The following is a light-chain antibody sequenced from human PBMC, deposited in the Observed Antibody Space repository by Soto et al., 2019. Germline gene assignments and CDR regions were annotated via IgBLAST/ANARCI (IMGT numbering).Light chain of an antibody. Sequence: DIQMTQSPSTLPASVGDRVTITCRASQSISNWLAWYQLKRGTAPKLLIYRASTLESGVPSRFSGSGSGTEFTLTISSLQPDDFATYYCQQYNSYSFGQGTKVDIK. J-gene: IGKJ1*01. CDR2: RAS. V-gene: IGKV1-5*01. CDR3: QQYNSYS. CDR1: QSISNW.